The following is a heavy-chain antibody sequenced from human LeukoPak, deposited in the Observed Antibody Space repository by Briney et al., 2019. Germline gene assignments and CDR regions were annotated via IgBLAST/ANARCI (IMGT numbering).Heavy chain of an antibody. CDR1: GGSISSYF. J-gene: IGHJ4*02. D-gene: IGHD3-22*01. CDR3: ARLYDSSGYLFDY. CDR2: IYYSGST. Sequence: SETLSLTCTVSGGSISSYFWSWIRQPPGKGLEWIGYIYYSGSTNYNPSLKSRVTISVDTSKNQFSLQLSSVTAADTAVYYCARLYDSSGYLFDYWGQGTLVTVSS. V-gene: IGHV4-59*08.